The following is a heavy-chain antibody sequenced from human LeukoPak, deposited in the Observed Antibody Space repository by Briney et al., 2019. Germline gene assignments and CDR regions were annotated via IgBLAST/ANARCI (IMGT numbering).Heavy chain of an antibody. Sequence: SETLSLTCTVSGGSISGYYWTWIRQPPGKGLEWIGYIHYSGSTNYHPSLKSRVTLSVDTSKKQFPLKLSSVTAADTAVYYCARGLLVGNTGYYFDYWGQGTLVTVSS. CDR1: GGSISGYY. V-gene: IGHV4-59*01. CDR3: ARGLLVGNTGYYFDY. CDR2: IHYSGST. D-gene: IGHD1-26*01. J-gene: IGHJ4*02.